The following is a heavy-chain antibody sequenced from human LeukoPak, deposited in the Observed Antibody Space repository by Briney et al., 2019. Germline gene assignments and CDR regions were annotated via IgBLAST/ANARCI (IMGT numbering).Heavy chain of an antibody. CDR2: ISGSGGST. J-gene: IGHJ3*02. CDR3: AKETVVVVAATPDAFDI. Sequence: GGSLRLSCAASGFTFSSYAMSWVRQAPGKGLEWVSGISGSGGSTHYADSVKDRFTISRDNSKNTLYLQMNSLRAEDTAVYYCAKETVVVVAATPDAFDIWGQGTMVAVSS. V-gene: IGHV3-23*01. CDR1: GFTFSSYA. D-gene: IGHD2-15*01.